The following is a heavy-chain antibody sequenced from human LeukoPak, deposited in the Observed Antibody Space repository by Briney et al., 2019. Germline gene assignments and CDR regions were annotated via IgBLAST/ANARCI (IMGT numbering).Heavy chain of an antibody. V-gene: IGHV6-1*01. CDR1: GDSVSSNSAA. Sequence: SQTLSLTCAISGDSVSSNSAAWNWIRQSPSRGLELLGRTYYRSKWYNHYAVSVKSRITINPATSMNQFSLQLNSVTPEDTAVYYCAKTAASSIASWGQGTLVTVSS. CDR3: AKTAASSIAS. CDR2: TYYRSKWYN. J-gene: IGHJ5*01. D-gene: IGHD2-15*01.